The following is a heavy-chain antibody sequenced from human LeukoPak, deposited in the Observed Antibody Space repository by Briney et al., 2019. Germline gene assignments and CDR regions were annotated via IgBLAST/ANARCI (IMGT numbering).Heavy chain of an antibody. J-gene: IGHJ3*01. D-gene: IGHD5-12*01. Sequence: PGGSLRLSCAASGFIYSHSAMSWVRQAPGKGLEWVSTITGSGDTTAYADSVKGRFTISRDISRNRLYLQMSILRAEDTAIFYCAKDHLKYASGPSGAFDLWGQGTAVSVSS. CDR3: AKDHLKYASGPSGAFDL. V-gene: IGHV3-23*01. CDR2: ITGSGDTT. CDR1: GFIYSHSA.